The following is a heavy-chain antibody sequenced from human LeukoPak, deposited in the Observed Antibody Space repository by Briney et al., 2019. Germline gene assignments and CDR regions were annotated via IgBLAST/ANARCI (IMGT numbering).Heavy chain of an antibody. Sequence: GASVKLSCKASGGTFSSYAISWVRQAPGQGLEWMGRIIPILGKTNYAQKFQGRVTITADKSTSTAYMELSSLRSEDTAVYSCAREGDVPTLFDYWGQGTLVTVSS. CDR3: AREGDVPTLFDY. J-gene: IGHJ4*02. V-gene: IGHV1-69*04. CDR2: IIPILGKT. D-gene: IGHD3-16*01. CDR1: GGTFSSYA.